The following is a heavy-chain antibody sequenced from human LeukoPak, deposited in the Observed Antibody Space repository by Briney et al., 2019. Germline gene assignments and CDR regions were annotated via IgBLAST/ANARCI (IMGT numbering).Heavy chain of an antibody. Sequence: ASVKVSCKASGYTFTGYYMHWVRQAPGQGLEWMGWINPNSGGTNYAQKFQGRVTMTRDTSISTAYMELSRLRSDDTAVYYCARVEHSGYDEPDYWGQGILVTVSS. J-gene: IGHJ4*02. D-gene: IGHD5-12*01. V-gene: IGHV1-2*02. CDR1: GYTFTGYY. CDR2: INPNSGGT. CDR3: ARVEHSGYDEPDY.